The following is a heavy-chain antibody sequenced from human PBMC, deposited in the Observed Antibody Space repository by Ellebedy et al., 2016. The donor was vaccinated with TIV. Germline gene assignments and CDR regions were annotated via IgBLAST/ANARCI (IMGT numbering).Heavy chain of an antibody. CDR2: INQHGGDR. CDR1: GFIFGSFC. J-gene: IGHJ4*02. V-gene: IGHV3-7*01. CDR3: ARDYYGSGSYQDY. Sequence: GESLKISCAVSGFIFGSFCMRWVRQAPGRGLEWVASINQHGGDRQYVDSVRGRVTIARDNARNSLYLQIDSLRAEDTAVYYCARDYYGSGSYQDYWGQGTLVTVSS. D-gene: IGHD3-10*01.